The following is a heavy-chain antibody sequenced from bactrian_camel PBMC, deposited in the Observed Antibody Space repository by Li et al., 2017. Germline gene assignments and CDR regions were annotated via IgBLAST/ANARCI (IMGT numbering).Heavy chain of an antibody. CDR2: IDRYGVT. D-gene: IGHD3*01. V-gene: IGHV3S31*01. J-gene: IGHJ4*01. CDR3: ATVSPYAGVWSDKFSY. CDR1: LNPDSRYC. Sequence: DVQLVESGGGSVQAGGSLRLSCVTSLNPDSRYCLGWIRQVPGKEREGVVSIDRYGVTAHASSQKGRFTISRDNAKNTLYLQMNSLETEDTAVYYCATVSPYAGVWSDKFSYWGQGTQVTVS.